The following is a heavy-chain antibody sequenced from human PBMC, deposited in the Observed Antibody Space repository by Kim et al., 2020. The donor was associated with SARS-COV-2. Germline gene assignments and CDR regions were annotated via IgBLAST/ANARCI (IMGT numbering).Heavy chain of an antibody. CDR2: VTGSGAST. D-gene: IGHD1-26*01. Sequence: GGSLRLSCAASGFIFNNYAINWVRQAPGKGLERVSGVTGSGASTSYADSVKGRFIISRDNSKNTVNLQMNSLRAEDTAVYYCAKEITSVSKGSFDNWGPGTLVTVSS. J-gene: IGHJ4*02. CDR3: AKEITSVSKGSFDN. CDR1: GFIFNNYA. V-gene: IGHV3-23*01.